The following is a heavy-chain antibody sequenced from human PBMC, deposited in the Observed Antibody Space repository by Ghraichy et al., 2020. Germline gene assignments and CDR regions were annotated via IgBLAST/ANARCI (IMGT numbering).Heavy chain of an antibody. V-gene: IGHV3-33*01. Sequence: GGSLRLSCAASGFTFSSYGMHWVRQAPGKGLEWVAVIWYGGSNKYYADSVKGRFTISRDNSKNTLYLQMNSLRAEDTAVYYCARDRSSWPRWMAYYYYGMDVWGQGTTVTVSS. CDR1: GFTFSSYG. D-gene: IGHD6-13*01. CDR2: IWYGGSNK. J-gene: IGHJ6*02. CDR3: ARDRSSWPRWMAYYYYGMDV.